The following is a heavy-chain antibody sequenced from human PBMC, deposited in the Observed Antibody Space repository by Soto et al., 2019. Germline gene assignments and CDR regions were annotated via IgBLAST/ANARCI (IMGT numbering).Heavy chain of an antibody. Sequence: EVQLLESGGDLVRPGGSLKLSCEGSGFSFGKHGMSWVRQAPGKGLEWVAGLNGNGDHTYYTVSVRGRFTISRDNSKNTVFLQMTSLRGDDTGLYYCSRLTTLVVPAALILATWGQGTRVTVSS. V-gene: IGHV3-23*01. J-gene: IGHJ5*02. D-gene: IGHD2-2*01. CDR1: GFSFGKHG. CDR3: SRLTTLVVPAALILAT. CDR2: LNGNGDHT.